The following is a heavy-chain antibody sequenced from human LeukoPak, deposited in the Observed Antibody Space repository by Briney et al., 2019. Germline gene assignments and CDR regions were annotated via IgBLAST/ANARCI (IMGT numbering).Heavy chain of an antibody. CDR1: GFTFSNYG. D-gene: IGHD3-22*01. Sequence: GGSLRLSCAASGFTFSNYGMHWVRQAPGKGLEWVAVISYDGSTEQYSDSAKGRFTISRDNSKNTVYLQMNSLRAEDTAVYYCAKDKYDSSGPIDYWGQGTLVTVSS. CDR2: ISYDGSTE. V-gene: IGHV3-30*18. J-gene: IGHJ4*02. CDR3: AKDKYDSSGPIDY.